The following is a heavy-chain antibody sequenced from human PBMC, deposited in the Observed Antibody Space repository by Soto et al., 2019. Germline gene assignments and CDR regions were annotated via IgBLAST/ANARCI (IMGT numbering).Heavy chain of an antibody. J-gene: IGHJ5*01. CDR3: ARGRNWLGYCSSPSCLNWFDS. CDR1: GGSISSGGYY. Sequence: SETLSLTCTVSGGSISSGGYYWSWIRQHPGKGLEWIVYIYYSGSTYYNPSLKSRVTISVDTSKNQFSLKLSSVTAADTAVYYCARGRNWLGYCSSPSCLNWFDSWGQGTMVTVS. D-gene: IGHD2-2*01. V-gene: IGHV4-31*03. CDR2: IYYSGST.